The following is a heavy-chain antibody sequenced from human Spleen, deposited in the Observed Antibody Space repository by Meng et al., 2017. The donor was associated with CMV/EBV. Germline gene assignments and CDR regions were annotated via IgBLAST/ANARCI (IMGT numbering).Heavy chain of an antibody. D-gene: IGHD3-22*01. Sequence: GESLKISCAASGFTFNTYTMNWVRQAPGKGLEWVSSISGSSTNIYYADSLKGRFTISRDNAKNSLYLQMNSLRAEDTAVYYCARDPDYYDSSGYYYSLGWFDPWGQGTLVTVSS. V-gene: IGHV3-21*01. J-gene: IGHJ5*02. CDR2: ISGSSTNI. CDR1: GFTFNTYT. CDR3: ARDPDYYDSSGYYYSLGWFDP.